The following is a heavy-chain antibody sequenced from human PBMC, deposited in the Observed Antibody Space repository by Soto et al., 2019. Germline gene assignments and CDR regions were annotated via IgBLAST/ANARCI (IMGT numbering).Heavy chain of an antibody. CDR2: IYHSGST. Sequence: PSETLSLTCAVSGGSISSGGYSWSWILHPPGKGLEWIGYIYHSGSTYYNPSLKSRVTISVDRSKNQFSLKLGSVTAADTALYYCARANGITIFGVVTRRYNWFDHWAQGTLVTVSS. CDR1: GGSISSGGYS. V-gene: IGHV4-30-2*01. CDR3: ARANGITIFGVVTRRYNWFDH. J-gene: IGHJ5*02. D-gene: IGHD3-3*01.